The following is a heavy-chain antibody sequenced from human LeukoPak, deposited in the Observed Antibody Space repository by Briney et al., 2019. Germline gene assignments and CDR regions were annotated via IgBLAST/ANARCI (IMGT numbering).Heavy chain of an antibody. CDR3: TTLDSSPLLGYYYYYYMDV. CDR2: IKSKTDGGTT. V-gene: IGHV3-15*01. CDR1: GFTFSNAW. Sequence: PGGSLRLSCAASGFTFSNAWMSWVRQAPGKGLEWVGRIKSKTDGGTTDYAAPVKGRFTISRDDSKNTLYLQMNSLKTEDTAVYYCTTLDSSPLLGYYYYYYMDVWGKGTTVTVSS. J-gene: IGHJ6*03. D-gene: IGHD6-6*01.